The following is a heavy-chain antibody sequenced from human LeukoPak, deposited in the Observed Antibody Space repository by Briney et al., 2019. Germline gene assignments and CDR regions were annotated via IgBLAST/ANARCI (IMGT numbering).Heavy chain of an antibody. V-gene: IGHV3-30-3*01. Sequence: HPGRSLRLSCAASGFTFSSYAMHWVRQAPGKGLEWVAVISYDGSNKYYADSVKGRFTISRDNSKNTLYLQMNSLRAEDTAVYYCVSSGYYFEVIYWGQGTLVTVSS. CDR2: ISYDGSNK. CDR1: GFTFSSYA. J-gene: IGHJ4*02. CDR3: VSSGYYFEVIY. D-gene: IGHD3-22*01.